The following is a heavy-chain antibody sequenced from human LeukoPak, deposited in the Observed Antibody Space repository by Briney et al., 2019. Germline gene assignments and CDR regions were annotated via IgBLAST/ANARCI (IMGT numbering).Heavy chain of an antibody. CDR1: GGSISSSSYY. V-gene: IGHV4-39*07. CDR2: IYYSGST. Sequence: SETLSLTCTVSGGSISSSSYYWGWIRQPPGKGLEWIGRIYYSGSTYYNPSLKSRVTMSVDTSKNHFSLKLSSVTAADTAMYYCARGGVQQQLVNWFDFWGQGTLVTVSS. D-gene: IGHD6-13*01. J-gene: IGHJ5*01. CDR3: ARGGVQQQLVNWFDF.